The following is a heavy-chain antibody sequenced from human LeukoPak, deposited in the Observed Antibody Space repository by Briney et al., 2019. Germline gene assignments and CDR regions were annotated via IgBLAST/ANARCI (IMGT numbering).Heavy chain of an antibody. CDR3: ARILFGGSGSFSH. CDR1: GGSISSYY. D-gene: IGHD3-10*01. Sequence: SETLSLTCTVSGGSISSYYWSWIRQPPGKGLEWIGYIYYSGSTNYNPSLKSRVTISVDTSKNQFSLKLRSVTAADTAVYYCARILFGGSGSFSHWGQGTLVTVSS. CDR2: IYYSGST. J-gene: IGHJ4*02. V-gene: IGHV4-59*08.